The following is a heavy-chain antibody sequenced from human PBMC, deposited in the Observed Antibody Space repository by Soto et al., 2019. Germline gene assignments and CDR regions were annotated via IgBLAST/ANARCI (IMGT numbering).Heavy chain of an antibody. CDR1: GFTFSTYA. D-gene: IGHD4-17*01. V-gene: IGHV3-23*01. Sequence: EVQLLESGGGLVQPGGSLRLSCAASGFTFSTYAVTWVRQAPGKGLEWVSTISAGGGDIYYADSVKGRFTISRDNSKNTLYLQMNSLRAEDTAVYYCARVDYGDFNWFDPWGQGTLVTVSS. CDR2: ISAGGGDI. CDR3: ARVDYGDFNWFDP. J-gene: IGHJ5*02.